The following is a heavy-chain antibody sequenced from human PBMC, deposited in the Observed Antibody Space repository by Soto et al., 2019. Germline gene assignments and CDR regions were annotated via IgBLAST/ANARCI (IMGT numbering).Heavy chain of an antibody. Sequence: QVQLVESGGGVVQPGRSLRLSCAASGFTFSSYGMHGVRQAPGKGLEWVAVISYDGSNKYYADSVKGRFTISRDNSKNTLYLQMNSLRAEDTAVYYCAKTTWIQLWLAFDYWGQGTLVTVSS. D-gene: IGHD5-18*01. CDR1: GFTFSSYG. V-gene: IGHV3-30*18. J-gene: IGHJ4*02. CDR3: AKTTWIQLWLAFDY. CDR2: ISYDGSNK.